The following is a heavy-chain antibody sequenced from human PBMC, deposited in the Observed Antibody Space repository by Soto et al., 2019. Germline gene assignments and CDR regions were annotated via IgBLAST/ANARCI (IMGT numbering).Heavy chain of an antibody. V-gene: IGHV3-7*05. D-gene: IGHD3-10*01. CDR3: ARQVGHY. CDR1: GFTFSSYW. J-gene: IGHJ4*02. CDR2: INQDGSQI. Sequence: EVQLVESGGGLVQPGGSLRLPCVASGFTFSSYWMSWMRQAPGKGLEWVANINQDGSQIYYVDSVKGRFTISRDNAKNSLYLQMHSLRAEDTALYYCARQVGHYWGQGILVTVSS.